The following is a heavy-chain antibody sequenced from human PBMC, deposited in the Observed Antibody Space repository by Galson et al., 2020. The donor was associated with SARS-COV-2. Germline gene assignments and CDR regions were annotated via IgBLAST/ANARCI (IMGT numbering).Heavy chain of an antibody. Sequence: PSETLSLTCAVSGGSISSGAYSWGWIRQPPGKGLERIGYIYDSANTYYNPSLKSRVTISVDRSKNQFSLSLISVTAADTAVYYCARGQQTELLTPFDFWGQGTLVTVSS. D-gene: IGHD1-26*01. V-gene: IGHV4-30-2*01. CDR1: GGSISSGAYS. CDR3: ARGQQTELLTPFDF. J-gene: IGHJ4*02. CDR2: IYDSANT.